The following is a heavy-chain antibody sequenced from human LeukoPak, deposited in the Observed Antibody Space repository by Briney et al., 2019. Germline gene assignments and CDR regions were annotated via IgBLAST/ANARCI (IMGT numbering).Heavy chain of an antibody. CDR2: IKQDGKEK. Sequence: GGSLRLSCAASGFMFSSYRMTWVRQAPGKGLEWVANIKQDGKEKYYADSVKGRFTISRDNVQNSLYLQMNSLRAEDTAVYYCARWGRWTAEVRFFDYWGQGTLVSVSS. V-gene: IGHV3-7*01. D-gene: IGHD2-21*02. CDR3: ARWGRWTAEVRFFDY. CDR1: GFMFSSYR. J-gene: IGHJ4*02.